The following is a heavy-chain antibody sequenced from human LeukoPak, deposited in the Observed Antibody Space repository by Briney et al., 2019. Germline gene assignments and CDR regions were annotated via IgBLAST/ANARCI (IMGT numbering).Heavy chain of an antibody. CDR1: GYTFTGYY. D-gene: IGHD2-2*02. Sequence: ASVKVSXKASGYTFTGYYMHWVRQAPGQGLEWMGRINPNSGGTKYAQKFQGRVTMTRDTSISTAYVELSRLRSDDTAVYYCASNTDTPSDAFDIWGQGTMVTVSS. V-gene: IGHV1-2*06. CDR3: ASNTDTPSDAFDI. CDR2: INPNSGGT. J-gene: IGHJ3*02.